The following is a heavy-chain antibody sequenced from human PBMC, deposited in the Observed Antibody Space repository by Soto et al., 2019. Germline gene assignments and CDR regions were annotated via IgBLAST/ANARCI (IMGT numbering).Heavy chain of an antibody. CDR2: INAGNGNT. CDR1: GYTFTSYA. J-gene: IGHJ6*02. V-gene: IGHV1-3*01. Sequence: ASVKVSCKASGYTFTSYAMHWVPQAPGKRLEWMGWINAGNGNTKYSQKFQGRVTITRDTSASTAYMELSSLRSEDTAVYYCARDWARPAAIRGRYYGMDVWGQGTTVTVSS. CDR3: ARDWARPAAIRGRYYGMDV. D-gene: IGHD2-2*02.